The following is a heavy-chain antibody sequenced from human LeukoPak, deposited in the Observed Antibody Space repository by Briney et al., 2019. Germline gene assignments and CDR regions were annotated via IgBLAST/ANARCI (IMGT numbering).Heavy chain of an antibody. V-gene: IGHV3-30*18. CDR3: AKVLYDFWSGYSFDY. CDR2: ISYDGGNK. Sequence: GGSLRLSCAASGFTFSSYGMHWVRQAPGKGLEWVAVISYDGGNKYYADSVKGRFTISRDNSKNTLYLQMNSLRAEDTAVYYCAKVLYDFWSGYSFDYWGQGTLVTVSS. J-gene: IGHJ4*02. CDR1: GFTFSSYG. D-gene: IGHD3-3*01.